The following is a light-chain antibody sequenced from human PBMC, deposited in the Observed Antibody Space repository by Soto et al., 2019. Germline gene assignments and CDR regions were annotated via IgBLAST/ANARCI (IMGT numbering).Light chain of an antibody. V-gene: IGLV2-14*01. CDR3: NSYATGNTRV. J-gene: IGLJ1*01. CDR1: SSGIGDYDY. CDR2: EVS. Sequence: QSVLTQAASVSGSPGPSSTISCTGSSSGIGDYDYVSWYQQHPGKAPKVLISEVSNRPSGVSNRFSGSKSGNTASLTISGLQAEDEADYYCNSYATGNTRVFGTGTKATVL.